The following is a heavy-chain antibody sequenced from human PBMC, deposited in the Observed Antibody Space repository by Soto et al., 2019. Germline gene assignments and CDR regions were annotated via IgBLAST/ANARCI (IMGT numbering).Heavy chain of an antibody. CDR3: ARALSGYDPLFFYY. CDR2: IDWDDDK. V-gene: IGHV2-70*11. J-gene: IGHJ4*02. Sequence: SGPTLVNPTQTLTLTCTFSGFSLSTSGMCVSWIRQPPGKALEWLARIDWDDDKYYSTSLKTRLTISKDTSKNQVVLTMTNMDPVDTATYYCARALSGYDPLFFYYWGQGTLVTVSS. CDR1: GFSLSTSGMC. D-gene: IGHD5-12*01.